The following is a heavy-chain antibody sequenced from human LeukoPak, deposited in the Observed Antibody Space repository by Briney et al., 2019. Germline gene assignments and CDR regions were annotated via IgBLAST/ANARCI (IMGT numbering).Heavy chain of an antibody. J-gene: IGHJ4*02. D-gene: IGHD2-2*01. CDR3: SRGGSQGYCSSTSCYELDY. Sequence: PGGSLRLSCAASGFSFTKYAMSWVRQAPARGPEWVSSLRGGGETFYADSVKGRFTISRDNSKNTLYLQMHSLRAEDTAVYYCSRGGSQGYCSSTSCYELDYWGQGTLVTVSS. CDR1: GFSFTKYA. V-gene: IGHV3-23*01. CDR2: LRGGGET.